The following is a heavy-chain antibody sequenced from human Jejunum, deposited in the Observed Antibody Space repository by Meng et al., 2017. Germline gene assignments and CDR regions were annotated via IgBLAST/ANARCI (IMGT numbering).Heavy chain of an antibody. D-gene: IGHD3-22*01. J-gene: IGHJ4*02. CDR3: ARTRYSDVSGLYEFGS. CDR1: NYTINRDYS. Sequence: SETLSLTCVDSNYTINRDYSWGWIRQPPGKGLEWIASIFHSGSTYYNPSLKSRVTISLDTSKNSFSLRLISVTAADTAVYYCARTRYSDVSGLYEFGSWGQGTLVTVSS. V-gene: IGHV4-38-2*01. CDR2: IFHSGST.